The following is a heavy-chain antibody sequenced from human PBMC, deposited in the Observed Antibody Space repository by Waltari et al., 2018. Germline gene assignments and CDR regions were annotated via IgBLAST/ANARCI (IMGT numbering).Heavy chain of an antibody. V-gene: IGHV1-2*02. D-gene: IGHD6-13*01. CDR1: GYTFTGHY. Sequence: QVQLVQPGAEVTRPGASVKVSCKASGYTFTGHYIHWIRQAPGQGLEWMGWINTNLGGTKFAQEFQGRITLTRDTSITTAYMELRRLTFDDTAVYYCARSPPSYSSSWYFFEHWGQGTLVTVSS. CDR2: INTNLGGT. CDR3: ARSPPSYSSSWYFFEH. J-gene: IGHJ4*02.